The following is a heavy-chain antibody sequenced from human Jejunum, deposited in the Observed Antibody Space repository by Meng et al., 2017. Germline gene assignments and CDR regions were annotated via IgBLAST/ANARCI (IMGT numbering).Heavy chain of an antibody. Sequence: VQLQASGPGLVKPSGTLSLTWTVSGGSITSTKWWSWVRQTPGKGLEWIGEVFHSGTPNYNPSLMSRLTMSVDKSKNQFSLNLTSVTAADTAVYYCASRPVGIRTYYFDCWGQGTLVTVSS. CDR2: VFHSGTP. CDR3: ASRPVGIRTYYFDC. CDR1: GGSITSTKW. V-gene: IGHV4-4*02. D-gene: IGHD2-21*01. J-gene: IGHJ4*02.